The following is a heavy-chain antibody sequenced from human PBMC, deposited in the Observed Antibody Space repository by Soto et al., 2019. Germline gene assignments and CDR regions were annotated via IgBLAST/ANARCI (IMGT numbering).Heavy chain of an antibody. CDR2: ISSSGSTI. D-gene: IGHD2-8*01. J-gene: IGHJ3*02. V-gene: IGHV3-11*01. CDR1: GFTFSDYY. CDR3: ARAEGGYCTNGVCYGGDAFDI. Sequence: QVQLVESGGGLVKPGGSLRLSCAASGFTFSDYYMSWIRQAPGKGLEWVSYISSSGSTIYYADSVKGRFTISRDNAKNSLFLQMNSLRAEDTAVYYCARAEGGYCTNGVCYGGDAFDIWGQGTMVTVSS.